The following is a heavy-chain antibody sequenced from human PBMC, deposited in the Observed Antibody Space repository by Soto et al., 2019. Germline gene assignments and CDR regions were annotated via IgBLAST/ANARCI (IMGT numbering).Heavy chain of an antibody. CDR3: ARDRPRYYAFWSGYSSYYYYYMDV. CDR2: IYYSGST. D-gene: IGHD3-3*01. V-gene: IGHV4-31*03. CDR1: GGSISSGGYY. Sequence: QVQLQESGPGLVKPSQTLSLTCTVSGGSISSGGYYWSWIRQHPGKGLEWIGYIYYSGSTYYNPFLKSRVTISVDTSKNQFSLKLSSVTAADTAVYYCARDRPRYYAFWSGYSSYYYYYMDVWGKGTTVTVSS. J-gene: IGHJ6*03.